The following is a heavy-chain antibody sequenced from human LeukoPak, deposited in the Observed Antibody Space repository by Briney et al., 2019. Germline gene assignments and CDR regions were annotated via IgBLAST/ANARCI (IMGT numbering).Heavy chain of an antibody. V-gene: IGHV3-7*01. CDR1: GFTFSTYS. J-gene: IGHJ4*02. D-gene: IGHD6-13*01. CDR2: IKEDGSVI. CDR3: ARGSGRQQLEQNY. Sequence: GGSLRLSCAASGFTFSTYSMNWVRQAPGKGPEWLAIIKEDGSVIWDVESVRGRFTISRDNAKNSVYLEMNSLRAEDTAVYYCARGSGRQQLEQNYWGQGNLVTVSS.